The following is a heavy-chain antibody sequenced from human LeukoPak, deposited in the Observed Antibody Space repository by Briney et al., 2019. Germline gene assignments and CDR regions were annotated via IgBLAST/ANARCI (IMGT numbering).Heavy chain of an antibody. J-gene: IGHJ6*03. D-gene: IGHD6-19*01. V-gene: IGHV3-48*01. CDR3: ARFKTAGTYYMDV. CDR2: ISSSSSTI. CDR1: GFTFSSYS. Sequence: GGSLRLSCAASGFTFSSYSMNWVRQAPGKGLEGVSYISSSSSTIYYADSVKGRFTISRDNAENSLYPQMNSLRAEDTAMYYCARFKTAGTYYMDVWGKGTTVTVSS.